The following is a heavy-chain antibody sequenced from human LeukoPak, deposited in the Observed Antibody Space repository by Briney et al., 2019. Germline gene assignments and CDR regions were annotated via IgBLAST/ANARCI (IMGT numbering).Heavy chain of an antibody. CDR1: GFTFSSYG. CDR3: ANPEIVGATDDAFDI. J-gene: IGHJ3*02. V-gene: IGHV3-30*18. Sequence: GGSLRLSCAASGFTFSSYGMHWVRQAPGKGLEWVAVISYDGSNKYYADSVKGRFTISRDNSKNTLYLQMNSLRAEDTAVYYCANPEIVGATDDAFDIWGQGKMVTVSS. D-gene: IGHD1-26*01. CDR2: ISYDGSNK.